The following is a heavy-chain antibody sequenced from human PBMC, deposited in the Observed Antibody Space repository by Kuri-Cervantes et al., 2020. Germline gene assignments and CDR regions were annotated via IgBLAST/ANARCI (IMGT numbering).Heavy chain of an antibody. CDR2: INHSGST. D-gene: IGHD6-25*01. CDR1: GESFSGYY. Sequence: SQTLSLTCAVYGESFSGYYWSWIRQPPGKGLEWIGEINHSGSTNYNPSLKSRVTISIDTSKKQFSLRLTSVTAADTAVYYCARGDTDPKFYSVRGYHYYIDVWDKGATVTVSS. J-gene: IGHJ6*03. V-gene: IGHV4-34*01. CDR3: ARGDTDPKFYSVRGYHYYIDV.